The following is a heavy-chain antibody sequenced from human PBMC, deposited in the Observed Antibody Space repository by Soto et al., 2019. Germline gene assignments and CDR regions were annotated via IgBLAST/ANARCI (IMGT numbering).Heavy chain of an antibody. CDR1: GFTFSSYV. J-gene: IGHJ6*02. CDR2: ISGRGGST. CDR3: AKEISNGVKTSYYYGMDV. V-gene: IGHV3-23*01. D-gene: IGHD2-8*01. Sequence: EVQLLESGGGLVQPGGSLRLSCAASGFTFSSYVMSWVRQAPGKGLEWVSAISGRGGSTYYADSVKDRFTISRDNSKNTLYLQMNRLRVEDTAVYYGAKEISNGVKTSYYYGMDVWGQGTTVTVSS.